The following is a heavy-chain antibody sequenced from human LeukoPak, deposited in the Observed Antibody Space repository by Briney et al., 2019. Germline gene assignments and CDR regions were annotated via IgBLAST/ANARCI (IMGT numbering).Heavy chain of an antibody. CDR2: IYTSGST. CDR1: GGSISSSNYY. Sequence: PSETLSLTCTVSGGSISSSNYYWGWIRQPPGKGLEWIGRIYTSGSTNYNPSLKSRVTISVDTSKNQFSLKLSSVTAADTAAYYCARDSGLRYFDWITTLRGSDAFDIWGQGTMVTVSS. V-gene: IGHV4-61*05. D-gene: IGHD3-9*01. CDR3: ARDSGLRYFDWITTLRGSDAFDI. J-gene: IGHJ3*02.